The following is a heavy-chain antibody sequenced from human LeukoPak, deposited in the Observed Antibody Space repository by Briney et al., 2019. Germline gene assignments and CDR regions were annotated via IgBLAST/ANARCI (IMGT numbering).Heavy chain of an antibody. CDR2: IYYSGST. J-gene: IGHJ4*02. Sequence: SETLSLTCTVSGGSISSYYWSWIRQPPGKGLEWIGYIYYSGSTNYNPSLKSRVTISVDTSKNQFSLKLSSVTAADTAVYYCAREMARIFDYWGQGTLVTVSS. D-gene: IGHD5-24*01. CDR1: GGSISSYY. V-gene: IGHV4-59*01. CDR3: AREMARIFDY.